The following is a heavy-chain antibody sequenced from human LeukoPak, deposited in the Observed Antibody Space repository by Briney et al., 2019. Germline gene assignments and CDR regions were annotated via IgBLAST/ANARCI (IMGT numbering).Heavy chain of an antibody. CDR1: GFTFSSYA. J-gene: IGHJ4*02. V-gene: IGHV3-23*01. Sequence: GGSLRLSCAASGFTFSSYAMNWVRQAPGKGLQWVSAVRGGDAGTSYADSVKGRFTISRDNSKNTLYLQMNSLRADDTAVYYCAKNRGGSYYSGSDYWGQGTLFTVSS. CDR2: VRGGDAGT. D-gene: IGHD1-26*01. CDR3: AKNRGGSYYSGSDY.